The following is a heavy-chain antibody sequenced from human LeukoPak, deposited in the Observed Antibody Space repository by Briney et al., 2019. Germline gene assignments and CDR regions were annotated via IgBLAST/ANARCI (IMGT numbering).Heavy chain of an antibody. J-gene: IGHJ6*02. D-gene: IGHD1-26*01. V-gene: IGHV1-18*01. CDR1: GYTFTSYG. Sequence: ASVKVSCKASGYTFTSYGISWVRQAPGQGLEWMGWISAYNGNTNYAQKLQGRVTMTTDTSTSTAYMELRSLRSDATAVYYCARVLVPTYYYYGMDVWGQGTTVTVSS. CDR2: ISAYNGNT. CDR3: ARVLVPTYYYYGMDV.